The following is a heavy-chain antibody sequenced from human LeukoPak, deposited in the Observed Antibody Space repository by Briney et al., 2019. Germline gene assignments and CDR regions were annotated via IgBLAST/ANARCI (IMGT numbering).Heavy chain of an antibody. J-gene: IGHJ4*02. D-gene: IGHD3-22*01. V-gene: IGHV1-2*02. CDR3: ASPVSYNYYGSSGYYTA. CDR1: GYTFTGYY. CDR2: INPNSGGT. Sequence: ASVKVSCKASGYTFTGYYMHWVRQAPGQGLEWMGWINPNSGGTNYAQKFQGRVTMTRDTSISTAYMELSRLRSDDTAVYYCASPVSYNYYGSSGYYTAWGQGTLVTVSS.